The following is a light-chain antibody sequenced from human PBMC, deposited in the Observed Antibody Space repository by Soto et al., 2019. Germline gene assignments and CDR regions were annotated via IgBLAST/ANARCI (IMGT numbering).Light chain of an antibody. J-gene: IGLJ1*01. CDR2: RNN. Sequence: QPVLTQPPSASGTPGQRVTISCSGSSSNIGSNYVYWYQQLPGTAPKLLIYRNNPRPSGVPDRFSGSKSGTSASLAISGLRSEDEADYYCAAWDDSLSGVYVFGTGTKLTVL. CDR3: AAWDDSLSGVYV. CDR1: SSNIGSNY. V-gene: IGLV1-47*01.